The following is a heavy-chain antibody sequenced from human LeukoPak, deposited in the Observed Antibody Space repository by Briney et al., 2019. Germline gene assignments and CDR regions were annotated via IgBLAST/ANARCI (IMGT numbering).Heavy chain of an antibody. CDR2: IYYSGST. V-gene: IGHV4-59*01. CDR1: GGPNSSYY. J-gene: IGHJ6*02. CDR3: ARDGWGRYYGSGSLNGMDV. D-gene: IGHD3-10*01. Sequence: PSETLSLTCTVSGGPNSSYYWSWIRQPPGKGLEWIGYIYYSGSTNYNPSLKSRVTISVDTSKNQFSLKLSSVTAADTAVYYCARDGWGRYYGSGSLNGMDVWGQGTTVTVSS.